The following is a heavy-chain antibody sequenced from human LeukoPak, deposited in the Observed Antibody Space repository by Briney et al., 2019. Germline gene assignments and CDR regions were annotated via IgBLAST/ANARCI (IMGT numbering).Heavy chain of an antibody. CDR2: INHSGST. CDR1: GGSFSGYY. CDR3: ARLDRRGYSYG. V-gene: IGHV4-34*01. Sequence: SETLSLTCAVYGGSFSGYYWSWIRQPPGKGLEWIGEINHSGSTNYNPSLKSRVTISVDTSKNQFSLKLSSVTAADTAMYYCARLDRRGYSYGWDQGTLVTVSS. D-gene: IGHD5-18*01. J-gene: IGHJ4*02.